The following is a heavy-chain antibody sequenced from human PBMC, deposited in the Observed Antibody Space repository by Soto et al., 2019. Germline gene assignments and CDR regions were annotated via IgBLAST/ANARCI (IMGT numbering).Heavy chain of an antibody. CDR3: ASGSSASAYIDY. Sequence: PSETLSLTCTVSGGSVSSGGHYWSWIRQPPGKGLEWIGYIYNSGTTDYNASLKSRVTISIDTSKNQFSLKLSSVTAADTAVYYCASGSSASAYIDYWGQGTLVTVSS. D-gene: IGHD6-13*01. J-gene: IGHJ4*02. CDR1: GGSVSSGGHY. V-gene: IGHV4-61*08. CDR2: IYNSGTT.